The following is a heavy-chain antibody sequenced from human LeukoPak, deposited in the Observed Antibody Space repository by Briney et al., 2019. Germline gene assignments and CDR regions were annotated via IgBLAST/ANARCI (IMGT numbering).Heavy chain of an antibody. CDR3: SGENTEYSTSGLGV. V-gene: IGHV3-9*01. CDR1: GFKFDDYA. D-gene: IGHD6-6*01. Sequence: PGGSLRLSCAASGFKFDDYAIHWVRQPPGKGLEWVSGISWNSGTIAYADSVKGRFTISRDNAKDSLYLQMNSLRVEDTAVYYCSGENTEYSTSGLGVWGKGTTVTVSS. J-gene: IGHJ6*04. CDR2: ISWNSGTI.